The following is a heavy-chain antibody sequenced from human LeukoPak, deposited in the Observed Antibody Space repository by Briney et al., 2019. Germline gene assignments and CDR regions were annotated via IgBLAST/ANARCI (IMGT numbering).Heavy chain of an antibody. D-gene: IGHD2-2*02. CDR3: AKDPHCSSTSCYTPGAFDI. J-gene: IGHJ3*02. CDR2: ISGSGGST. CDR1: GFTFSSYA. Sequence: PGGSLRLSCAASGFTFSSYAMSWVRQAPGKGLEWVSAISGSGGSTYYADSVKGRFTISRDNSKNTLYLQMNSLRAEDTAVYYCAKDPHCSSTSCYTPGAFDIWGQGTMVTVSS. V-gene: IGHV3-23*01.